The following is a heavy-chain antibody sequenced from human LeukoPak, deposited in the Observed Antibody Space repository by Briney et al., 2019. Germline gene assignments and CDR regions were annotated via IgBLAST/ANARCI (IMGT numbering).Heavy chain of an antibody. CDR2: IYPGDSDI. D-gene: IGHD2-21*01. CDR3: ARYLHYSTFFDY. V-gene: IGHV5-51*01. Sequence: GESLKISCKGSGCSFSTYWIAWVRQMPGKGLEWMGIIYPGDSDIRYNPSFQGQVTISADKSTTTAYLQWSSLKASDTAMYYCARYLHYSTFFDYWGQGTLVTVSS. J-gene: IGHJ4*02. CDR1: GCSFSTYW.